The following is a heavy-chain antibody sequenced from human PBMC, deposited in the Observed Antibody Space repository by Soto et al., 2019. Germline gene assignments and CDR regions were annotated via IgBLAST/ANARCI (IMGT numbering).Heavy chain of an antibody. Sequence: QVHLEQSGAEVMKPGSSVKVSCKFSGGTFSSYVIIWVRQAPVQGLGWMGGIIPVSGTANYAQKFHGRVTISADAATNTAYMELSSVRFDDTAVYYCATVDRSVALVGWFDPWGQGTLVTVSS. V-gene: IGHV1-69*01. D-gene: IGHD2-8*02. CDR1: GGTFSSYV. CDR3: ATVDRSVALVGWFDP. CDR2: IIPVSGTA. J-gene: IGHJ5*02.